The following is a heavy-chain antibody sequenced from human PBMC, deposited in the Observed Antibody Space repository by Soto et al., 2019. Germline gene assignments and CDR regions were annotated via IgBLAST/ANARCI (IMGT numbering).Heavy chain of an antibody. CDR3: AKVPAYDYVWGTYYYFDY. CDR1: GFTFSNYA. V-gene: IGHV3-23*01. D-gene: IGHD3-16*01. J-gene: IGHJ4*02. Sequence: GGSLRLSCAASGFTFSNYAMSWVRQAPGKGLEWVSSISGGGSSTYYADSVKGRFTISRDNSKNTIYLQMNSLRAEDTAVYYCAKVPAYDYVWGTYYYFDYWGLGALVTVSX. CDR2: ISGGGSST.